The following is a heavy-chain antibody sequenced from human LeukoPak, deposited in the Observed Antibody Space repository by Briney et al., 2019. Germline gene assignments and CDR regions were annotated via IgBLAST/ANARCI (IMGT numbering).Heavy chain of an antibody. D-gene: IGHD3-9*01. CDR1: GFTFSSYA. J-gene: IGHJ6*02. V-gene: IGHV3-30*03. CDR2: TSYDGGKK. Sequence: GGSRRPSCEASGFTFSSYAIHWVRQAPGKGLEWVAVTSYDGGKKFYADSVKGRFTISRENPKNILYLEMNSLRTEDTAVYYCARGGYYDILTGYYQTQFYYPMDVWGRGTTVTVSS. CDR3: ARGGYYDILTGYYQTQFYYPMDV.